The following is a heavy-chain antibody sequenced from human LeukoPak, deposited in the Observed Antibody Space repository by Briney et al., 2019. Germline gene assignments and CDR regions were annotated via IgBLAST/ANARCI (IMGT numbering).Heavy chain of an antibody. CDR2: ISGSGGST. J-gene: IGHJ5*02. Sequence: GGSLRLSCAASGFTFSSYAMSWVRQAPGKGLEWVSAISGSGGSTYYADSVKGRFTISRDNSKNTLYLQMNSRRAEDTAVYYCAKDPVYYYDSSGRYNWFDPWGQGTLVTVSS. CDR1: GFTFSSYA. CDR3: AKDPVYYYDSSGRYNWFDP. D-gene: IGHD3-22*01. V-gene: IGHV3-23*01.